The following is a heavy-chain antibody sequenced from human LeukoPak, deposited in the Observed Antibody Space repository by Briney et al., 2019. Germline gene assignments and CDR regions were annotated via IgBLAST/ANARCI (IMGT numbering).Heavy chain of an antibody. Sequence: GGSLRLSCAASGFTFSNYAMSWVRQAPRKGLEWVSAITNGGSTYYADSVKGRFTISRDNPKNTLYLQMKSLRADDTAVYYCAKHIVIVPAAKDYWGQGTLVTVSS. J-gene: IGHJ4*02. D-gene: IGHD2-2*01. V-gene: IGHV3-23*01. CDR3: AKHIVIVPAAKDY. CDR1: GFTFSNYA. CDR2: ITNGGST.